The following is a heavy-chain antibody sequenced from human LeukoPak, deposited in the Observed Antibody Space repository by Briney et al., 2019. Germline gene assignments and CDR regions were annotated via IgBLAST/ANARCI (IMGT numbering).Heavy chain of an antibody. CDR2: IRGGGDVT. D-gene: IGHD3-10*01. J-gene: IGHJ3*02. V-gene: IGHV3-23*01. CDR3: AKDLRVYAFDI. CDR1: GLTFNNYA. Sequence: GRSLRLSCAASGLTFNNYAMSWVRQAPGKGLEWVSIIRGGGDVTYYADPVKGRFTVSRDNSKNMLYLQMNSLRVEDTAIYYCAKDLRVYAFDIWGLGTMVTVSS.